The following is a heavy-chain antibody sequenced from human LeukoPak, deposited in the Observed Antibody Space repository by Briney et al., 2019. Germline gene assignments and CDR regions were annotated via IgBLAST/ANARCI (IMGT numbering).Heavy chain of an antibody. CDR2: IYYSGST. D-gene: IGHD4-23*01. CDR1: GGSISSGGYY. V-gene: IGHV4-31*03. Sequence: PSQTLSRTCTVSGGSISSGGYYWSWIRQHPGKGLEWIGYIYYSGSTYYNPSLKSRVTISVDTSKNQFSLKLSSVAAADTAVYYCARVPDYGGSPDAFDIWGQGTMGTVSS. CDR3: ARVPDYGGSPDAFDI. J-gene: IGHJ3*02.